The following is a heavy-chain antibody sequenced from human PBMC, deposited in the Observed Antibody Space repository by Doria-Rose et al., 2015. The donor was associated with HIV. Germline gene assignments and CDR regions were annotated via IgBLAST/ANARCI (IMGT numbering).Heavy chain of an antibody. Sequence: ESGPVLVKPTETLTLTCTVFGVSLSSPGMGVSWIRQPPGKALEWLANIFSDDERSYKTSLKSRLTISRGTSKSQVVLTMIDMDPADTATYYCARIKSSRWYHKYYFDFWGQGTLAIVSA. CDR3: ARIKSSRWYHKYYFDF. CDR1: GVSLSSPGMG. CDR2: IFSDDER. J-gene: IGHJ4*02. V-gene: IGHV2-26*01. D-gene: IGHD6-13*01.